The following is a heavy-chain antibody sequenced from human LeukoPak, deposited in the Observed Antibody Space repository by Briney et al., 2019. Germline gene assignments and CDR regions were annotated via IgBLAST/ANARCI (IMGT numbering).Heavy chain of an antibody. D-gene: IGHD2-21*02. CDR1: GFTFSNAW. CDR2: IKTKTDAGTT. Sequence: GGSLRLSCAASGFTFSNAWMSWVRQAPGKGLEWVGRIKTKTDAGTTDYVAPVKGRFTISRDDSKNTLYLQMNSLRAEDTAVYYCAKPPGGGDWLYGMDVWGLGTTVTVSS. J-gene: IGHJ6*02. V-gene: IGHV3-15*01. CDR3: AKPPGGGDWLYGMDV.